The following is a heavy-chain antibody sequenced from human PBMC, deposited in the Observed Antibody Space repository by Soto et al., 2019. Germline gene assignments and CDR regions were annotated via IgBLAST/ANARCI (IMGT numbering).Heavy chain of an antibody. CDR2: INHSGST. D-gene: IGHD6-13*01. CDR3: GGGKRNSSSWQLDY. CDR1: GGSISSGDYY. Sequence: PSETLSLTCTVSGGSISSGDYYWTWVRQSPGKGLEWIGEINHSGSTNYNPSLKSRVTISVDTSKKQFSLKVTSLTAADTAVYDCGGGKRNSSSWQLDYWGRGSLVTVPS. J-gene: IGHJ4*02. V-gene: IGHV4-39*07.